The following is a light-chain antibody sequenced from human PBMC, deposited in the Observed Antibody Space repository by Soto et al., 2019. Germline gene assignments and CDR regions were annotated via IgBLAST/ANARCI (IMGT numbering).Light chain of an antibody. CDR1: QSVSSN. CDR2: GAS. Sequence: EIVMTQSPATLSVSPGERATLSCRASQSVSSNLAWYQQKPGQAPRLLIYGASTRATGIPAMFSGSGSGTEVTLTISSLQSEDFAVYYCQQYNKWPPYTFGQGTKLEI. V-gene: IGKV3-15*01. J-gene: IGKJ2*01. CDR3: QQYNKWPPYT.